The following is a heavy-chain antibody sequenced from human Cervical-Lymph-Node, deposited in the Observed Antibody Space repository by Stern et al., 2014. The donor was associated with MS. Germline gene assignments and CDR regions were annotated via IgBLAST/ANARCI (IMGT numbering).Heavy chain of an antibody. CDR1: LGSIMTFY. CDR2: INYSGST. J-gene: IGHJ3*02. CDR3: ARRDYYDSSGYYDDAFDI. Sequence: PLQASGPGLVTPSDTLSLTRTIPLGSIMTFYWNCIRQSPGQVLKCIGQINYSGSTNYNPSLKSRVTISVDTSKNQFSLNLRSVTAADTAVYYCARRDYYDSSGYYDDAFDIWGQGTMVTVSS. D-gene: IGHD3-22*01. V-gene: IGHV4-59*01.